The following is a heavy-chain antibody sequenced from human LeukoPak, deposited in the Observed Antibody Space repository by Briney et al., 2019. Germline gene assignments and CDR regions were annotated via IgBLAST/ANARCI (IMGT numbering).Heavy chain of an antibody. J-gene: IGHJ4*02. Sequence: PGGSLRLSCAASGFTFSSYGMSWVRQAPGKGLEWVSGISGSGGSTYYADSVKGRFTISRDYSRNTLYLQMNSLRAEDTAVYYCAKDWAGSSNWYYFDYWGQGTLVTVSS. V-gene: IGHV3-23*01. CDR1: GFTFSSYG. D-gene: IGHD6-13*01. CDR2: ISGSGGST. CDR3: AKDWAGSSNWYYFDY.